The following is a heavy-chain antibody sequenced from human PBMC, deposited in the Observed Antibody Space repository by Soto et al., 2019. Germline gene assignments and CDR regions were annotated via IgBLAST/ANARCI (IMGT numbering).Heavy chain of an antibody. CDR3: ARLLGYCSSTSCYLDY. Sequence: EVQLVQSGAEVKKPGESLKISCKGSGYSFTSYWIGWVRQMPGKGLEWMGIIYPGDSDTRYSPSFQGQVTISADKSISTAYLQGSSLKASDTAMYYCARLLGYCSSTSCYLDYWGQGTLVTVSS. CDR2: IYPGDSDT. V-gene: IGHV5-51*03. J-gene: IGHJ4*02. CDR1: GYSFTSYW. D-gene: IGHD2-2*01.